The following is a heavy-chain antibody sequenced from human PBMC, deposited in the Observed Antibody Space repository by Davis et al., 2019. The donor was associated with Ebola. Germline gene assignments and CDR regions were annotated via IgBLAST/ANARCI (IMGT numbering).Heavy chain of an antibody. D-gene: IGHD2-15*01. CDR2: IYHTGNT. Sequence: SETLSLTCSVPGGSITSSTRYYWGWIRQPPGQGLEWIASIYHTGNTYYNPSFQSRVTISVYTFKNQLSLRVNSVTAADTAVYYCAKVERYCSGGSCYLEYFQHWGRGTLVTVSS. CDR1: GGSITSSTRYY. V-gene: IGHV4-39*07. CDR3: AKVERYCSGGSCYLEYFQH. J-gene: IGHJ1*01.